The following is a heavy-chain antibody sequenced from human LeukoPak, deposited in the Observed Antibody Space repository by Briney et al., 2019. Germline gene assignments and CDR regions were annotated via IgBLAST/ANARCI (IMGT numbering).Heavy chain of an antibody. CDR2: INHSGST. CDR1: GGSFSGYY. J-gene: IGHJ5*02. CDR3: ARGPRITMVRGANNWFDP. V-gene: IGHV4-34*01. Sequence: SETLSHTCAVYGGSFSGYYWSWIRQPPGKGLEWIGEINHSGSTNYNPSLKSRVTISVDTSKNQFSPKLSSVTAADTAVYYCARGPRITMVRGANNWFDPWGQGTLVTVSS. D-gene: IGHD3-10*01.